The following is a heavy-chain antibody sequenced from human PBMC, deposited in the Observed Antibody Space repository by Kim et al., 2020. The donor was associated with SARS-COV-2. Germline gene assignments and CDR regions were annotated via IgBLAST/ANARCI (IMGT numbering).Heavy chain of an antibody. Sequence: GGSLRLSCAASGFIFSNSWMHWVRQAPGKGLVWVSRINADGTKTNYADSVKGRFTISRDNAKNTLYLQMNSLRDEDTAVYYCTGGYTYRDYWGQGTLVTVSS. V-gene: IGHV3-74*01. CDR1: GFIFSNSW. CDR2: INADGTKT. CDR3: TGGYTYRDY. D-gene: IGHD5-18*01. J-gene: IGHJ4*02.